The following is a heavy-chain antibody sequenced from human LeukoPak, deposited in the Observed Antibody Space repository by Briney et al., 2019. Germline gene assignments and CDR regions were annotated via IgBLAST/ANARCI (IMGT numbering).Heavy chain of an antibody. CDR2: ISGDGGST. Sequence: GGSLRLSCAASGFTFDDYGMDWVRHAAGKGLEWVSLISGDGGSTYYADSVEGRFTIARENSKNSLYRGMKRLRTEDTGLYYCAKPPEWFGESDVWGQGTTVTVSS. CDR1: GFTFDDYG. V-gene: IGHV3-43*02. J-gene: IGHJ6*02. D-gene: IGHD3-10*01. CDR3: AKPPEWFGESDV.